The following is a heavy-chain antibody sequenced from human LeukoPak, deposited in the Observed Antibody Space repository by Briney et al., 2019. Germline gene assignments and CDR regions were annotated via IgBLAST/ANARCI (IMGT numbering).Heavy chain of an antibody. D-gene: IGHD6-13*01. CDR2: VQQDGSEK. V-gene: IGHV3-7*01. J-gene: IGHJ4*02. CDR1: GFAFNNYW. Sequence: GGSLRLSCAASGFAFNNYWMSWVRQAPGKGLEWVANVQQDGSEKYYVDSVKGRFTISRDNAKNSLYLQMNSLRAEDTAVYYCATTLNIATAAYFWGQGTLVTVSS. CDR3: ATTLNIATAAYF.